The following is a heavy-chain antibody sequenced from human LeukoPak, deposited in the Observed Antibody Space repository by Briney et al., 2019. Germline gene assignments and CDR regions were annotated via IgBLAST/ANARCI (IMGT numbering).Heavy chain of an antibody. D-gene: IGHD3-3*01. CDR2: LNFDGSDT. V-gene: IGHV3-74*01. J-gene: IGHJ3*01. CDR3: ARRFQNALRALSDDAFDV. CDR1: GFTFRSYW. Sequence: GGSLRLSCATSGFTFRSYWMHWVRHAPGKGLVWVSRLNFDGSDTSYADSVKGRFTISRDNAKNTLYLQMNSLRAEDTAVYYCARRFQNALRALSDDAFDVWGQGTMVTVSS.